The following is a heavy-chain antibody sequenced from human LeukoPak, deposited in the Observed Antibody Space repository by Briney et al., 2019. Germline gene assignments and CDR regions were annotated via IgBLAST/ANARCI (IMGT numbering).Heavy chain of an antibody. V-gene: IGHV4-4*02. CDR3: ARDRGISRETDDYYYYYYMDV. D-gene: IGHD3-3*02. CDR1: GGSISSSNW. Sequence: SGTLSLTCAVSGGSISSSNWWSWVRQPPGKGLEWIGEIYHSGSTNYDPSLKSRVTISVDKSKNQFSLKLSSVTAADTAVYYCARDRGISRETDDYYYYYYMDVWGKGTTVTISS. CDR2: IYHSGST. J-gene: IGHJ6*03.